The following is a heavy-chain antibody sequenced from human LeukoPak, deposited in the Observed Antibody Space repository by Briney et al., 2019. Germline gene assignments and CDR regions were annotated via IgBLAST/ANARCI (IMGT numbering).Heavy chain of an antibody. J-gene: IGHJ4*02. CDR3: AKDLGIAVAGDFDY. CDR2: ISGSGGST. D-gene: IGHD6-19*01. V-gene: IGHV3-23*01. CDR1: GFTFSSYW. Sequence: GSLRLSCAASGFTFSSYWMSWVRQAPGKGLEWVSAISGSGGSTYYADSVKGRFTISRDNSKNTLYLQMNSLRAEDTAVYYCAKDLGIAVAGDFDYWGQGTLVTVSS.